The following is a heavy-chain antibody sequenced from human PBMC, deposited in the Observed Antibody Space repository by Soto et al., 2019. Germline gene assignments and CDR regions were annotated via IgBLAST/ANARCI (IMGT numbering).Heavy chain of an antibody. D-gene: IGHD5-12*01. Sequence: EVQLVESGGGLVQPGGSLRLSCAGSGFTLSSYWMSWVRQTPDKGLEWVAKIKQDGSAKSYVDSVKGRFTISRDNARNSLSLQMDSLRADDTAVYYCGRAPRVDTGYEYYVDYWGQGTLVTVSS. CDR1: GFTLSSYW. CDR3: GRAPRVDTGYEYYVDY. V-gene: IGHV3-7*01. CDR2: IKQDGSAK. J-gene: IGHJ4*02.